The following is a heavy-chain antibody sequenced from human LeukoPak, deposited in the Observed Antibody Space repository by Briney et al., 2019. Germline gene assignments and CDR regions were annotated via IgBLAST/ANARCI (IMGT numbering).Heavy chain of an antibody. D-gene: IGHD3-22*01. Sequence: GGSLRLSCAASGFTFSSYWMSWVRQAPGKGLEWVANIKQGGSEKYYVDSVKGRFTISRDNAKNSLYLQMNSLRAEDTAVYYCARDYLYYYDSSGYYYGYWGQGTLVTVSS. CDR2: IKQGGSEK. CDR3: ARDYLYYYDSSGYYYGY. V-gene: IGHV3-7*01. CDR1: GFTFSSYW. J-gene: IGHJ4*02.